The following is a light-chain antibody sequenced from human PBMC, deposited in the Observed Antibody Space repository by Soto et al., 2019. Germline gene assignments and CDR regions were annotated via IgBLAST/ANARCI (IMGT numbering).Light chain of an antibody. CDR2: EGS. Sequence: QSVLTQPASVSGSPGQSITISCTGTSSDVGSYNLVSWYQQYPGTAPKLIIHEGSQRPSGVSNRFSGSKSGNTASLTISGLQAEDEADYHCCSYAGNSNYVFGTGTKATVL. CDR1: SSDVGSYNL. J-gene: IGLJ1*01. CDR3: CSYAGNSNYV. V-gene: IGLV2-23*01.